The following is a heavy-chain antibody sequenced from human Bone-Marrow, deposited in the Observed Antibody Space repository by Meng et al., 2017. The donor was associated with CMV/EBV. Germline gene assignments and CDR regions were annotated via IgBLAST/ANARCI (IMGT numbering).Heavy chain of an antibody. J-gene: IGHJ5*02. Sequence: GGGFIQPRGSLILFWAAAVFTVSSNYMSWVRQDPGKELEWVSVIYSVGSTYDADSVKGRFTISRDNSKNTLYLQMNSLRAEDTSVYYCAREADNNWFDPWGQGTLVTVSS. V-gene: IGHV3-53*01. CDR2: IYSVGST. CDR1: VFTVSSNY. CDR3: AREADNNWFDP.